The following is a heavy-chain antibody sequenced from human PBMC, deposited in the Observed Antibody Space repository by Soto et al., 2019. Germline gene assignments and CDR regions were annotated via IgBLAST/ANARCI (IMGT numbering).Heavy chain of an antibody. CDR2: IYYSGST. J-gene: IGHJ4*02. D-gene: IGHD5-18*01. Sequence: SETLSLTCTVSGGSISSGGYYWSWIRQHPGKGLEWIGYIYYSGSTYYNPSLKSRVTISVDTSKNQFSLKLSSVTAADTAVHYCARERTAGYSYGLDYWGQGTLVTVSS. CDR3: ARERTAGYSYGLDY. V-gene: IGHV4-31*03. CDR1: GGSISSGGYY.